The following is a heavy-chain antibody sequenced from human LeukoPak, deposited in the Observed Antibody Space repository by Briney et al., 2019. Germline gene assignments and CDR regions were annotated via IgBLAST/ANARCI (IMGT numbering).Heavy chain of an antibody. J-gene: IGHJ4*02. D-gene: IGHD2-15*01. CDR3: ARDYCSGGSCYSKYYFDY. V-gene: IGHV1-2*04. CDR1: GYTFTCYY. CDR2: INPNSGGT. Sequence: GASVKVSCKASGYTFTCYYMHWVRQAPGQGLEWMGWINPNSGGTNYAQKFQGWVTMTRDTSISTAYMELSRLRSDDTAVYYCARDYCSGGSCYSKYYFDYWGQGTLVTVSS.